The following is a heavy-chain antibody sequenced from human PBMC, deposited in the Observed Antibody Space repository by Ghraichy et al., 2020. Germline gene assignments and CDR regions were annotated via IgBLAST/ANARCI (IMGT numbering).Heavy chain of an antibody. Sequence: GESLNISCAASGFTFSSYWMSWVRQAPGKGLEWVANIKQDGSEKYYVDSVKGRFTISRDNAKNSLYLQMNSLRAEDTAVYYCARAKRVFDYWGQGTLVTVSS. V-gene: IGHV3-7*01. J-gene: IGHJ4*02. CDR3: ARAKRVFDY. CDR2: IKQDGSEK. CDR1: GFTFSSYW.